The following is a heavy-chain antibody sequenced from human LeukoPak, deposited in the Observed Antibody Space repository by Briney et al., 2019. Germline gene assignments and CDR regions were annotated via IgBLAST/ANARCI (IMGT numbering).Heavy chain of an antibody. CDR3: ARDRGFGELFYYYGMDV. Sequence: GGSLRLSCAASGFTFSSYAMSWVRQAPGKGLQWVSGTRGSGGSTYYADSVKGRFTISRDNAKNSLYLQMNSLRAEDTAVYYCARDRGFGELFYYYGMDVWGQGTTVTVSS. V-gene: IGHV3-23*01. J-gene: IGHJ6*02. CDR1: GFTFSSYA. D-gene: IGHD3-10*01. CDR2: TRGSGGST.